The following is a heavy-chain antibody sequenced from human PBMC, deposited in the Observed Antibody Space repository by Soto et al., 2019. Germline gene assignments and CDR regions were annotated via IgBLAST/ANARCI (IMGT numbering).Heavy chain of an antibody. V-gene: IGHV4-34*01. CDR3: AGGDYYYYGMDV. CDR2: INHSGST. CDR1: GGSFSGYY. J-gene: IGHJ6*02. Sequence: PSETLSLTCAVYGGSFSGYYWSWIRQPPGKGLEWIGEINHSGSTNYNPSLKSRVTISVDTSKNQFSLKLSSVTAADTAVYYCAGGDYYYYGMDVWGQGTTVTVS.